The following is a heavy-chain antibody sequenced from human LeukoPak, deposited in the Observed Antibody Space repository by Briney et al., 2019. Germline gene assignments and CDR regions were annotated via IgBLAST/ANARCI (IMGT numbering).Heavy chain of an antibody. CDR3: ARGAWYGSGSYGFDP. V-gene: IGHV4-39*01. J-gene: IGHJ5*02. Sequence: SETLSLTCTVSGGSISSNSYSWGWLSQPPGKGLEWIGSIYYSGSTYYNPSLKSRVTISGDTSKNQFSLKLSSVTAADTAVYYCARGAWYGSGSYGFDPWGQGTLVIVSS. D-gene: IGHD3-10*01. CDR2: IYYSGST. CDR1: GGSISSNSYS.